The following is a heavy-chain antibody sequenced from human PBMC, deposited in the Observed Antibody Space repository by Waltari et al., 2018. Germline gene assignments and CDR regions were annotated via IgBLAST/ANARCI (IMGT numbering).Heavy chain of an antibody. CDR1: GGSISSSNW. D-gene: IGHD3-10*01. J-gene: IGHJ5*02. V-gene: IGHV4-4*02. CDR2: HYSSGTT. CDR3: ARLRFSDYGSGSYYNGDNWFDP. Sequence: QVQLQESGPGLVKPSGTLSLTCAVSGGSISSSNWWSWVRQPPGKGLEWIGAHYSSGTTNSTPSLKSRVTISVDKSKNQFSLKLSSVTAADTAVFYCARLRFSDYGSGSYYNGDNWFDPWGQGTLVTVSS.